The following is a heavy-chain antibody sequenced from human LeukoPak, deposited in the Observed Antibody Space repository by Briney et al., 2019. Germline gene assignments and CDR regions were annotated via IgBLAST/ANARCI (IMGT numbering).Heavy chain of an antibody. J-gene: IGHJ4*02. V-gene: IGHV4-31*03. Sequence: SQTLSLTCTVSGGSISSGGYYWSWIRQHPGKGLEWIGYIYYSGSTYYNPSLKSRVTISVDTSKNQFCLKLSSVTAADTAVYYCARDSGMIVHYWGQGTLVTVSS. D-gene: IGHD3-22*01. CDR1: GGSISSGGYY. CDR3: ARDSGMIVHY. CDR2: IYYSGST.